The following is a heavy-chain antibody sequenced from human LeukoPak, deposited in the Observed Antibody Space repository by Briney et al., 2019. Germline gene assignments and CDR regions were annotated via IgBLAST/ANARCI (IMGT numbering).Heavy chain of an antibody. Sequence: ASVKVSCKASGGTFSSYAISWVRQAPGQGLEWMGGIIPIFGTANYAQKFQGRVTITADESTSTAYMELSSLRSEDTAVYYCARGPNSQLRPPRVYYYYYMDVWGKGTTVTISS. J-gene: IGHJ6*03. D-gene: IGHD1-26*01. CDR3: ARGPNSQLRPPRVYYYYYMDV. V-gene: IGHV1-69*13. CDR1: GGTFSSYA. CDR2: IIPIFGTA.